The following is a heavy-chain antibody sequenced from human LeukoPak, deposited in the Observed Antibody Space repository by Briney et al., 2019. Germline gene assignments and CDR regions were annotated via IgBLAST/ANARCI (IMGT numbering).Heavy chain of an antibody. Sequence: ATVKVSCKVSGYTLTELSMHWVRLAPGKGREWMGGFDPEDGETIYAQKFQGRVTMTEDTSTDTAYMELSSLRSEDTAVYYCATQQLVKSPKSNWFDPWGQGTLVTVSS. D-gene: IGHD6-13*01. CDR3: ATQQLVKSPKSNWFDP. CDR2: FDPEDGET. CDR1: GYTLTELS. V-gene: IGHV1-24*01. J-gene: IGHJ5*02.